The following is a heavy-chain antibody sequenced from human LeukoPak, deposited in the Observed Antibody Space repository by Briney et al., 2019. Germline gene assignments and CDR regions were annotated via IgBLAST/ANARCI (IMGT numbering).Heavy chain of an antibody. CDR2: INPTGGTT. CDR3: ARTLCGGDCYLGNYYYYYYMDV. CDR1: AYIFTTYY. J-gene: IGHJ6*03. V-gene: IGHV1-46*01. D-gene: IGHD2-21*02. Sequence: GASVKVSCKASAYIFTTYYIHWVRQAPGQGLEWMGIINPTGGTTTYAQKSQGRVTMTRDMSTSTVYMELSSLRSEDTAMYYCARTLCGGDCYLGNYYYYYYMDVWGKGTTVTVSS.